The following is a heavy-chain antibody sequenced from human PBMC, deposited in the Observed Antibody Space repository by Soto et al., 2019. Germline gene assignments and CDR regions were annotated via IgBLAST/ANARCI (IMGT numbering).Heavy chain of an antibody. Sequence: QVQLVESGGGLVKPGGSLRLSCAASGFTFSDYYMSWIRQAPGKGLEWVSYISSSSSYTNYADSVKGRFTIFRDNAKNSLYLQMNSLRAEDTAVYYCAREGGQWLVRRPVDYWGQGTLVTVSS. CDR1: GFTFSDYY. CDR2: ISSSSSYT. D-gene: IGHD6-19*01. V-gene: IGHV3-11*05. J-gene: IGHJ4*02. CDR3: AREGGQWLVRRPVDY.